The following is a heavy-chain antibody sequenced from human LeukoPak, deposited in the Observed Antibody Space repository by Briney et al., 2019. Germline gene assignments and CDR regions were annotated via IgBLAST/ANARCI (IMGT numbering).Heavy chain of an antibody. J-gene: IGHJ4*02. V-gene: IGHV4-38-2*02. Sequence: PSETLSLTCTVSGYSIRSGYYWAWIRQPPGKGLEWIGYIYHSGSTNYNPSLKSRVTISVDTSKNQFSLKLSSVTAADTAVYYCARLETSSGSLSYFDYWGQGTLVTVSS. CDR2: IYHSGST. CDR3: ARLETSSGSLSYFDY. CDR1: GYSIRSGYY. D-gene: IGHD6-19*01.